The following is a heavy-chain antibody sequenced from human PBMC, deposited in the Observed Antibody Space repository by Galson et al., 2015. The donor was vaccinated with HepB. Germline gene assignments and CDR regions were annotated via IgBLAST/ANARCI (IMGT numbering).Heavy chain of an antibody. V-gene: IGHV3-66*01. CDR1: GLNVRVSY. J-gene: IGHJ4*02. Sequence: SLRHYCVDHGLNVRVSYMTWVRQAQGKGLEWVSVIYGDGSTYYADAVKGRFTVSRDNSKNTMDLQMKRLRAEDTATYYCARAPRTISGVVYFDYWGQGSLVIVPS. CDR3: ARAPRTISGVVYFDY. CDR2: IYGDGST. D-gene: IGHD3-3*01.